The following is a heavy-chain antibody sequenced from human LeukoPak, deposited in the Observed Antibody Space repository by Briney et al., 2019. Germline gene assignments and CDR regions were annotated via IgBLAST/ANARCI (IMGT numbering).Heavy chain of an antibody. J-gene: IGHJ4*02. V-gene: IGHV3-15*01. Sequence: GGSLRLSCAASGFTFSNAWMSWVRQAPGKGLKGVGRIKSKTDGGTTDYAAPVKGRFTISRDDSKNTLYLQMNSLKTEDTAVYYCTTTPTKDSSYYWGQGTLVTVSS. CDR3: TTTPTKDSSYY. CDR2: IKSKTDGGTT. CDR1: GFTFSNAW. D-gene: IGHD2-2*01.